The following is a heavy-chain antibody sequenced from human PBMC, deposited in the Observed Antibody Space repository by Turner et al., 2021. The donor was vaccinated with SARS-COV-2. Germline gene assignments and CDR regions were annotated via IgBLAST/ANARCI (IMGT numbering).Heavy chain of an antibody. Sequence: QVQLQPWGAGLLKPSETLSPSCVAYGGSFSGYYWCWIRQSPGKGLEWIGEISHSASTTYNPSLKSRVTLSVDRSKIQFSLRLSSVTAADTAVYYCARVNYGGVTVRDYYSYYGMDVWGQGTTVTVS. V-gene: IGHV4-34*01. CDR3: ARVNYGGVTVRDYYSYYGMDV. D-gene: IGHD2-21*02. CDR2: ISHSAST. J-gene: IGHJ6*02. CDR1: GGSFSGYY.